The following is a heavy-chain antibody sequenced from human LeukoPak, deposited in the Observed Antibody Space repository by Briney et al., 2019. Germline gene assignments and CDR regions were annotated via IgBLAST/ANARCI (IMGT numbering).Heavy chain of an antibody. Sequence: SETLSLTCTVSGGSISSSSYYWGWIRQPPGKGLEWIGSIYYSGSTYYNPSLKSRVTISVDTSKNQFSLKLSSVTAADTAVYYCARTPEDPHPTYYYYYYMDVWGKGTTVTVSS. V-gene: IGHV4-39*07. CDR1: GGSISSSSYY. CDR2: IYYSGST. CDR3: ARTPEDPHPTYYYYYYMDV. J-gene: IGHJ6*03. D-gene: IGHD2-15*01.